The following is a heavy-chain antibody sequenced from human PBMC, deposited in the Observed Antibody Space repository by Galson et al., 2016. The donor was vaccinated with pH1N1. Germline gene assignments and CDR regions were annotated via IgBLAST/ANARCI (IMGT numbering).Heavy chain of an antibody. J-gene: IGHJ6*02. CDR2: INTKNGYT. Sequence: SVKVSCKAIGDTFNRFGITWVLQAPGQGLQWMGWINTKNGYTKNSQRFQGRVSMTTDTSTSTVYMELTSLKSDDTGVYYCARGRGDLAGHQYGLDVWGQGTTVTVSS. CDR1: GDTFNRFG. V-gene: IGHV1-18*01. CDR3: ARGRGDLAGHQYGLDV.